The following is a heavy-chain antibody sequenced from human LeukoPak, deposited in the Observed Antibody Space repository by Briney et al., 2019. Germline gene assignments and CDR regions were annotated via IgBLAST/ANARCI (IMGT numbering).Heavy chain of an antibody. CDR1: GGTFSSYA. Sequence: GASVEVSCKASGGTFSSYAISWLQQAPRKGLEWMGLVDAEDGETIYAEKFQGRVTITADTSTDTAYMELSSLRSEDTAVYYCARVYGDSEDAFDIWGQGTMVTVSS. J-gene: IGHJ3*02. CDR2: VDAEDGET. CDR3: ARVYGDSEDAFDI. V-gene: IGHV1-69-2*01. D-gene: IGHD4-17*01.